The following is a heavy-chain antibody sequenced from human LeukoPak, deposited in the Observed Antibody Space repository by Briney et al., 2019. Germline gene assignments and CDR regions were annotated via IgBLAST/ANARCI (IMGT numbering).Heavy chain of an antibody. CDR3: AKDYHRGWYLLAGRFDY. CDR2: IRYDGSNN. V-gene: IGHV3-30*02. Sequence: PGGSLRLSCAASGFTFSNYGMHWVRQAPGKGLEWVTFIRYDGSNNYYADSVKGRFTVSRDNSKNTLHLQMNSLRGEDTAVYYRAKDYHRGWYLLAGRFDYWGRGTLVTVSS. J-gene: IGHJ4*02. D-gene: IGHD2-15*01. CDR1: GFTFSNYG.